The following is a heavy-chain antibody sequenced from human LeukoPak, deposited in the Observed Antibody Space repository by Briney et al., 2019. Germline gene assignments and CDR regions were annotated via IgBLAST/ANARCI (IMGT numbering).Heavy chain of an antibody. D-gene: IGHD1-26*01. J-gene: IGHJ3*02. V-gene: IGHV3-11*01. CDR2: ISNSGSII. CDR3: AREHLGVSAFDI. Sequence: GGSPRLSCAASGFTFSDYYMSWIRQAPGKGLEWVSYISNSGSIIKYADSVKGRFTISRDNAKNSLYLQMNSLRAEDTAFYYCAREHLGVSAFDIWGQGTMVTVSS. CDR1: GFTFSDYY.